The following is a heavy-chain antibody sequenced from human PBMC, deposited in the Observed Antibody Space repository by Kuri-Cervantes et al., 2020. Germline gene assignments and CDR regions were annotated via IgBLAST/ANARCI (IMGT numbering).Heavy chain of an antibody. D-gene: IGHD3-3*01. CDR2: IYHSGST. J-gene: IGHJ4*02. V-gene: IGHV4-30-2*01. CDR1: GGSISSGGYS. Sequence: SETLSLTCAVSGGSISSGGYSWSWIRQPPGKGLEWIGYIYHSGSTYYNPSLKSRVTISVDRSKNQFSLKLSSVTAADTAVYYCARGGYDFWTLRVLTPLHFDYWGQGTLVTVSS. CDR3: ARGGYDFWTLRVLTPLHFDY.